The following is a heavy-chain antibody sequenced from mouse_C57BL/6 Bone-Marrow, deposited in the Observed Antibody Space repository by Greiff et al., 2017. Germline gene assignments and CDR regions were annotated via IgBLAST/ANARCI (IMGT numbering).Heavy chain of an antibody. V-gene: IGHV5-9-1*02. CDR3: TRADGYYVHHWYFDV. D-gene: IGHD2-3*01. J-gene: IGHJ1*03. CDR1: GFTFSSYA. Sequence: EVQRVESGEGLVKPGGSLKLSCAASGFTFSSYAMSWVRQTPEKRLEWVAYISSGGDYIYYADPVKGRFTISRDNARNTLYLQMSSLKSEDTDMYYCTRADGYYVHHWYFDVWGTGTTVTVSS. CDR2: ISSGGDYI.